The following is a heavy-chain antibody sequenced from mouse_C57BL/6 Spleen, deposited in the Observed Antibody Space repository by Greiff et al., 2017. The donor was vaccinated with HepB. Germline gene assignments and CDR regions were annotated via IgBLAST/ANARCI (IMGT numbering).Heavy chain of an antibody. J-gene: IGHJ2*01. CDR2: FHPYNDDT. CDR3: ARNQQDCSSNFDY. CDR1: GYTFTTYS. D-gene: IGHD6-1*01. V-gene: IGHV1-47*01. Sequence: VQLQQPGAELVKPGASVKMSCKASGYTFTTYSIEWMKQNHGKSLEWIGNFHPYNDDTKYNEKFKGKATLTVDKSSSTVYLELSRLTSAASDVYYCARNQQDCSSNFDYWGPGTTLTVSS.